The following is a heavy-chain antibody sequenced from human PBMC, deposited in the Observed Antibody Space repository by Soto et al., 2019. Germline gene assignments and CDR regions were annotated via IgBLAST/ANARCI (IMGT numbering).Heavy chain of an antibody. J-gene: IGHJ6*02. CDR3: ARGVRGHYGKDV. CDR1: GFTFNNYW. V-gene: IGHV3-74*01. D-gene: IGHD3-10*01. Sequence: EVQLVESGGGLVQPGGSLRLSCAASGFTFNNYWIHWVRQAPGKGLMWVSRINGDGTTTNYADSVRGRFAISRDNAENTVYLQMNSLRAEDTALYYCARGVRGHYGKDVRGQGTTVTVSS. CDR2: INGDGTTT.